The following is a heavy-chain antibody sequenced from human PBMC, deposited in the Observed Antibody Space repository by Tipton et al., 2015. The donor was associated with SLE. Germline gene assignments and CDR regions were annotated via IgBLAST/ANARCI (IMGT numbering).Heavy chain of an antibody. CDR2: VYYTGNT. Sequence: TLSLTCTVSGASITGHTYYWGWIRQPPGKGLEWIGSVYYTGNTYSNPSLKSRVTMSVDTSKNQFSLKLSSVTAADTAVYYCARHTYPGDAFDIWGQGTMVTVSS. CDR3: ARHTYPGDAFDI. J-gene: IGHJ3*02. V-gene: IGHV4-39*01. CDR1: GASITGHTYY. D-gene: IGHD3-10*01.